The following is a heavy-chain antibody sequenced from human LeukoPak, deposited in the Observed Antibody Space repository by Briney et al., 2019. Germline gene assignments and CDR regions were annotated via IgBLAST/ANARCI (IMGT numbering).Heavy chain of an antibody. D-gene: IGHD1-26*01. CDR1: GGSISSSNW. Sequence: PSGTLSLTCAVSGGSISSSNWWSWVRQPPGKGLEWIGEIYHSGSTNYNPSLKSRVTISVDTSKNQFSLKLSSVTAADTAVYYCARGLPIVGAPYFDYWGQGTLVTVSS. CDR2: IYHSGST. J-gene: IGHJ4*02. CDR3: ARGLPIVGAPYFDY. V-gene: IGHV4-4*02.